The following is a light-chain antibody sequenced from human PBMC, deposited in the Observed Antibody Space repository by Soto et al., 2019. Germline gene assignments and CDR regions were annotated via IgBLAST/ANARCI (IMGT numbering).Light chain of an antibody. CDR3: QQYGRLPWT. V-gene: IGKV3-20*01. J-gene: IGKJ1*01. Sequence: EIVLTQSPGTLSLSPGERATLSCRASQTVSSSFLAWYQQTPGQAPRLLIYGASKRATGIPDRFSGSGSGTDFTLTISRLEPEDFAVYYCQQYGRLPWTFGQGTMVEIK. CDR2: GAS. CDR1: QTVSSSF.